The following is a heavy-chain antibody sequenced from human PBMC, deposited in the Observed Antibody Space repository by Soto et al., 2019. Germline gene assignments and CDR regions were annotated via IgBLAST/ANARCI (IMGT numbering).Heavy chain of an antibody. D-gene: IGHD2-2*01. Sequence: PGGSLRLSCAASGFTFISYGMHWVRQAPGKGLEWVAVISYDGSNKYYADSVKGRFTISRDNSKNTLYLQMNSLRAEDTAVYYCAKDRYCSSTSCQGDYYGMDVWGQGTTVTVSS. CDR2: ISYDGSNK. J-gene: IGHJ6*02. CDR1: GFTFISYG. CDR3: AKDRYCSSTSCQGDYYGMDV. V-gene: IGHV3-30*18.